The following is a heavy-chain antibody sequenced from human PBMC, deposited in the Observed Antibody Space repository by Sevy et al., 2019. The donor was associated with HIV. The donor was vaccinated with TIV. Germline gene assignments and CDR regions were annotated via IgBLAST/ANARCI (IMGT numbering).Heavy chain of an antibody. CDR1: GFTFSNYW. Sequence: GGSLRLSCAASGFTFSNYWMSWVRQAPGKGLEWVANVKEDGSENHYVDSVKGRFTISRDNAKNSLYLQMNSLRAEDTAVYYCARVGDCSSTSCFAYWFDPWGQGTLVTVSS. CDR3: ARVGDCSSTSCFAYWFDP. D-gene: IGHD2-2*01. J-gene: IGHJ5*02. CDR2: VKEDGSEN. V-gene: IGHV3-7*03.